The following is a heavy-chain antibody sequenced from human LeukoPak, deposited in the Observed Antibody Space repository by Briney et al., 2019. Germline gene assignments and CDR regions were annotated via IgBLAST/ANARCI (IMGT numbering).Heavy chain of an antibody. V-gene: IGHV3-9*01. Sequence: PGRSLRLSCAASGFTFDDYAMHWVRQAPGKGLEWVSGISWNSGSIGYADSVKGRFTISRDNAKNSLYLQMNSLRAEDTALYYCAKDRYSSNWYYFDYWGQGTLDTVSS. J-gene: IGHJ4*02. CDR1: GFTFDDYA. CDR2: ISWNSGSI. D-gene: IGHD6-13*01. CDR3: AKDRYSSNWYYFDY.